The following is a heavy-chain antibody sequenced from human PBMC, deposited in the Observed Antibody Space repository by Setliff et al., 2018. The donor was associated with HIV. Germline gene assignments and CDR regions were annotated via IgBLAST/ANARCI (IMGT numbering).Heavy chain of an antibody. D-gene: IGHD3-16*02. V-gene: IGHV3-20*04. CDR1: GFTFDDYG. Sequence: GESLRLSCAASGFTFDDYGMSWVRQAPGKGLEWVSGINWNGGSTGYADSVKGRFTISRDNAKNSLYLQMNSLGAEDTALYYCARTPMITFGGVIASPLFDYWGQGTLVTVSS. J-gene: IGHJ4*02. CDR2: INWNGGST. CDR3: ARTPMITFGGVIASPLFDY.